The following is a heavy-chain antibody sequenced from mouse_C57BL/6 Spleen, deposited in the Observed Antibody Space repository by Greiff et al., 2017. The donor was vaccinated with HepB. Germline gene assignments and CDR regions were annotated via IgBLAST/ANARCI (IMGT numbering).Heavy chain of an antibody. D-gene: IGHD2-12*01. V-gene: IGHV3-6*01. CDR1: GYSITSGYY. J-gene: IGHJ2*01. CDR3: AREGAYYTGAYYFDY. CDR2: ISYDGSN. Sequence: EVQLQQSGPGLVKPSQSLSLTCSVTGYSITSGYYWNWIRQFPGNKLEWMGYISYDGSNNYNPSLKNRISITRDTSKNQFFLKLNSVTTEDTATYYCAREGAYYTGAYYFDYWGQGTTLTVSS.